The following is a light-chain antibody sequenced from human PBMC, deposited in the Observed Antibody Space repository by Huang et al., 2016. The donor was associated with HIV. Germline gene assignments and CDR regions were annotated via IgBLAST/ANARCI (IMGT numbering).Light chain of an antibody. J-gene: IGKJ4*01. V-gene: IGKV1-39*01. CDR2: AAS. CDR1: QTISTF. CDR3: QQTSSVPLT. Sequence: DIQMTQSPSSLSASVGDRISITCRASQTISTFLNWYQQQPGKAPKLLIYAASNLQSGVSSRFSGTGSGTHFTLTVTGLQPDDCATYFCQQTSSVPLTFGGGTRVE.